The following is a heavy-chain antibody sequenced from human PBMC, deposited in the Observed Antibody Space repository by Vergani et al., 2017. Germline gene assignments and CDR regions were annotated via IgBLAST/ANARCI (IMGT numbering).Heavy chain of an antibody. V-gene: IGHV3-30*18. CDR1: GFTFSSYG. CDR3: AKTKYGRGNAFEI. J-gene: IGHJ3*02. D-gene: IGHD3-16*01. CDR2: ISYDGSNK. Sequence: QVQLVESGGGVVQPGRSLRLSCAASGFTFSSYGMHWVRQAPGKGLEWVAVISYDGSNKYYEDSVKGRFTISRDNSKKTLYLQMNRLRAEDTSVYYCAKTKYGRGNAFEIWGQGTMVTVSA.